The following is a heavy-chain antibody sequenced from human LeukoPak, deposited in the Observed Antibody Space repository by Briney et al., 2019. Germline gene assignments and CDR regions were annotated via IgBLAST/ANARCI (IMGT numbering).Heavy chain of an antibody. J-gene: IGHJ3*01. D-gene: IGHD4-11*01. CDR1: GFTFSSFS. CDR2: ISYDGSNE. V-gene: IGHV3-30*04. CDR3: ASTFGDDCSIDGFDV. Sequence: GRSLRLSCAAPGFTFSSFSMHWVRHAPGKGLEWVALISYDGSNESYGDSVKGRFTISRDNSKNSLFLEMNSLRTEDTALYYCASTFGDDCSIDGFDVWGRGTGVTVSS.